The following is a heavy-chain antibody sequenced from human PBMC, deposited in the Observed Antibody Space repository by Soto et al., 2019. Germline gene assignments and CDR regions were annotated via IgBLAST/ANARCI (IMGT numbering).Heavy chain of an antibody. Sequence: QVQLVESGGGVVQPGRSLRLSCAASGFTFSNYGMHWVRRDPGKVLEWVAVISFDGGDKKSADSVKGRFTISRDNSKNTLYLQMNSLRAEDTAVYYCAKDSGRGSADYFFDYWGRGPLVTVSS. J-gene: IGHJ4*02. CDR1: GFTFSNYG. D-gene: IGHD3-10*01. V-gene: IGHV3-30*18. CDR3: AKDSGRGSADYFFDY. CDR2: ISFDGGDK.